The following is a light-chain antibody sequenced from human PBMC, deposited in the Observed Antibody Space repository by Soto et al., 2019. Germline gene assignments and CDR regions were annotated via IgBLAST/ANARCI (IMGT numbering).Light chain of an antibody. CDR2: GAS. V-gene: IGKV3-20*01. CDR3: QQYGSSPLWT. CDR1: QSVSSN. Sequence: EIVMTQSPATLSVSPGEGATLSCRASQSVSSNLAWYQQKPGQAPRLLIYGASSRATGIPDRFSGSGSGTDFTLTISRLETEDFAVYYCQQYGSSPLWTFGQGTKVDIK. J-gene: IGKJ1*01.